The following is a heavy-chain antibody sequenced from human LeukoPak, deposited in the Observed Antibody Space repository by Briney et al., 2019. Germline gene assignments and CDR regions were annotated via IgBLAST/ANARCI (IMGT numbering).Heavy chain of an antibody. CDR2: IYYSGST. CDR1: GGSISSSSYY. D-gene: IGHD1-7*01. V-gene: IGHV4-39*07. Sequence: SETLSLTCTVSGGSISSSSYYWGWIRQPPGKGLEWIGSIYYSGSTYYNPSLKSRVTISVDTSKNQFSLKLSSVTAADTAVYYCARVITGTFFREKDWFDPWGQGTLVTVSS. J-gene: IGHJ5*02. CDR3: ARVITGTFFREKDWFDP.